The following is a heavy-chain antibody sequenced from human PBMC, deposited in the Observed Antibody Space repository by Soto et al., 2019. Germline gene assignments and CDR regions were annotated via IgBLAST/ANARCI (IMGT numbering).Heavy chain of an antibody. CDR2: IYWDDDK. D-gene: IGHD3-3*01. J-gene: IGHJ4*02. V-gene: IGHV2-5*02. CDR1: GFSLSTSGVG. CDR3: AHRNPSLYDFWSGYKPYYFDY. Sequence: GSGPTLVNPTQTLTLTCTFSGFSLSTSGVGVGWIRQPPGKALEWLALIYWDDDKRYSPSLKSRLTITKDTSKNQVVLTMTNMDPVDTATYYCAHRNPSLYDFWSGYKPYYFDYWGQGTLVTVSS.